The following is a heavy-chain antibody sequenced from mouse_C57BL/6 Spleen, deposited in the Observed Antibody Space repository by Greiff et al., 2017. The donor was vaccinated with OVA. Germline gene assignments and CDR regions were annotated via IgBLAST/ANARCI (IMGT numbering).Heavy chain of an antibody. D-gene: IGHD2-1*01. CDR1: GFTFSDYY. J-gene: IGHJ2*01. CDR2: INYDGSST. V-gene: IGHV5-16*01. Sequence: EVKLMESEGGLVQPGRSLKLSCTASGFTFSDYYMAWVRQVPEKGLEWVANINYDGSSTYYLDSLKSRFIISRDNAKNILYLQMSSLKSEDTATYYCARDRGSYYGNGYFDYWVQGTTLTVSS. CDR3: ARDRGSYYGNGYFDY.